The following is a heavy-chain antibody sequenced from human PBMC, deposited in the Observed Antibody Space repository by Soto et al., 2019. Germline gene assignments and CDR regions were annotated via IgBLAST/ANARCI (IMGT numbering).Heavy chain of an antibody. D-gene: IGHD1-26*01. CDR2: INPNSGGT. CDR3: ARMGATKGFGY. Sequence: ASVKASCPXSGSTFTGYYMHWVRQAPGQGLEWMGWINPNSGGTNYAQKFQGRVTMTRDTSISTAYMELSRLRSDDTAVYYCARMGATKGFGYWGQGTLVTVSS. J-gene: IGHJ4*02. CDR1: GSTFTGYY. V-gene: IGHV1-2*02.